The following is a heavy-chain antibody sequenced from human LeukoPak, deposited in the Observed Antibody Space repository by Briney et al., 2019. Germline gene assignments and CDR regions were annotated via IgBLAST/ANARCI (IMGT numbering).Heavy chain of an antibody. J-gene: IGHJ4*02. D-gene: IGHD6-13*01. CDR3: ARGLAAAALLGGFDY. V-gene: IGHV1-69*13. CDR2: IIPIFGTA. Sequence: SVKVSCKASGGTFSSYAISWVRQAPGQGLEWMGGIIPIFGTANYAQKFQGRVTITADESTSTAYMELSSLRSEDTAVYYCARGLAAAALLGGFDYWGQGTLVTVSS. CDR1: GGTFSSYA.